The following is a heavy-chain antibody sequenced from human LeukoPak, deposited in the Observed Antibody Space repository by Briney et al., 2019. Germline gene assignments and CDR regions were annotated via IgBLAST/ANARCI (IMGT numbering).Heavy chain of an antibody. V-gene: IGHV3-30*02. J-gene: IGHJ4*02. CDR3: AKDGVPYSSGWYVGY. Sequence: QAGGSLRLSCAASGFTFSSYGMHWVRQAPGKGLEWVAFIRYDGSNKYYADSVKGRFTISRDNSKNTLYLQMNSLRAEDTAVYYCAKDGVPYSSGWYVGYWGQGTLVTVSS. D-gene: IGHD6-19*01. CDR2: IRYDGSNK. CDR1: GFTFSSYG.